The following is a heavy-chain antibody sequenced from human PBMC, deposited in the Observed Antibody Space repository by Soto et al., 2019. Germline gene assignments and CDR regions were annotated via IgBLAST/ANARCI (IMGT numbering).Heavy chain of an antibody. CDR3: ASHDYYDSSGQGT. Sequence: GESLKISCKGSGYSFTSYWISWVRQMPGKGLEWMGRIDPSDSYTNYSPSFQGHVTISADKSISTAYLQWSSLKASDTAMYYCASHDYYDSSGQGTWGQGTLVTVSS. CDR2: IDPSDSYT. D-gene: IGHD3-22*01. V-gene: IGHV5-10-1*01. CDR1: GYSFTSYW. J-gene: IGHJ4*02.